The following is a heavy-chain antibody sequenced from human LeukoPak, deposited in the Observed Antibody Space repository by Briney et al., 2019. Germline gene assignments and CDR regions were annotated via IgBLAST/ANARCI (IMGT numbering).Heavy chain of an antibody. Sequence: GGSLRLTCAASGFTVSNNYMTSVRQAPGEGLEWVSIIHSGGSTYFADSVKGRFTISRDNSKNTLYLQMNSLGDGDTAVYHCARGEDRYGHMHVCGKGTTVTVSS. D-gene: IGHD3-16*01. V-gene: IGHV3-53*01. CDR3: ARGEDRYGHMHV. CDR1: GFTVSNNY. J-gene: IGHJ6*03. CDR2: IHSGGST.